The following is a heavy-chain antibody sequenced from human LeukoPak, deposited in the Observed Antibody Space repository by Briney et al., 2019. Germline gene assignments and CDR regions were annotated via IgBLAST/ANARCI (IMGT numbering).Heavy chain of an antibody. V-gene: IGHV3-30*18. CDR3: AKGDSKLLLFDY. Sequence: GRSLRLSCAASGFTFSSYGMHWVRQAPGKGLEWVAVISYDGSNKYYADSVKGRFTISRDNSKNTLYLQMNSLRAEDTAVYYCAKGDSKLLLFDYWGQGTLVTVSS. CDR2: ISYDGSNK. CDR1: GFTFSSYG. J-gene: IGHJ4*02. D-gene: IGHD3-22*01.